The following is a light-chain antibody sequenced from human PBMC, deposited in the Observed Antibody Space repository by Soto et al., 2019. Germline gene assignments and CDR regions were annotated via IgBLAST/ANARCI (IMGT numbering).Light chain of an antibody. V-gene: IGKV3-15*01. CDR1: QSIGSN. J-gene: IGKJ5*01. CDR3: QHYHPWSS. Sequence: ETVMTQSPGSLSVSPGERATLSCRASQSIGSNLAWYQHKPGQAPRLLISVASTRATGIPGRFSGSGSGTEFTLTISSLQSDDVAVYYCQHYHPWSSFGQGTRVEIK. CDR2: VAS.